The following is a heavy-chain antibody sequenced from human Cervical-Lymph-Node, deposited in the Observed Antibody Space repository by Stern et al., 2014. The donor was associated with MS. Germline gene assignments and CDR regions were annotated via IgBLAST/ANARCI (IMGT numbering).Heavy chain of an antibody. Sequence: EDQLVESGGGLVQPGGSLRLSCAASGFTFSSYWMHWVRQAPGKGLVWVSRINSDGSSTSYADSVKGRFTISRDNAKNTLYLQMNSLRAEDTAVYYCARAGIAVAKVLTYGMDVWGQGTTVTVSS. V-gene: IGHV3-74*02. CDR1: GFTFSSYW. CDR3: ARAGIAVAKVLTYGMDV. D-gene: IGHD6-19*01. J-gene: IGHJ6*02. CDR2: INSDGSST.